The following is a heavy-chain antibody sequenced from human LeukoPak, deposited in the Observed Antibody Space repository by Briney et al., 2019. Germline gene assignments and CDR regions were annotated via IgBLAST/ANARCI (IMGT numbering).Heavy chain of an antibody. CDR2: ISGSGGST. V-gene: IGHV3-23*01. CDR3: AKGTYYYDSSGYYNWFDP. J-gene: IGHJ5*02. CDR1: GFTFSSYG. Sequence: GGTLRLSCAASGFTFSSYGMSWVRQAPGKGLGWVSAISGSGGSTYYADSVKGRFTISRDNSKNTLYLQMNSLRAEDTAVYYCAKGTYYYDSSGYYNWFDPWGQGTLVTVSS. D-gene: IGHD3-22*01.